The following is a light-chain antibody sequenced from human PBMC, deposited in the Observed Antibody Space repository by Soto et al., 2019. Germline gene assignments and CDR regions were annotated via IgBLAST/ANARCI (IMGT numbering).Light chain of an antibody. CDR2: DVS. V-gene: IGLV2-14*01. CDR3: SSYTSTYTVV. Sequence: QSALTQPASVSGSPGQSITISWTGTSSDVGGYNYVSWYQQHPGKAPKLMIYDVSNRPSGVSNRFSGSKSGNTASLTISGLQAEDEADFYCSSYTSTYTVVFGGGTKLTVL. J-gene: IGLJ2*01. CDR1: SSDVGGYNY.